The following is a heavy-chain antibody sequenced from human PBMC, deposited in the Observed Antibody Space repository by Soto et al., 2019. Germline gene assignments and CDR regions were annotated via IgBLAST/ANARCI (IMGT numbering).Heavy chain of an antibody. CDR1: GYTFTSYG. CDR2: ISAYNGNT. Sequence: QVQLVQSGAEVKKPGASVKVSCKASGYTFTSYGISWVRQAPGQGLEWMGWISAYNGNTNYAQKLQGRVTMTTDTATSTASMELRSLRSDDTAVYYCARLLMGTVTTSPDWYFDLWGRGTLVTVSS. J-gene: IGHJ2*01. V-gene: IGHV1-18*01. D-gene: IGHD4-17*01. CDR3: ARLLMGTVTTSPDWYFDL.